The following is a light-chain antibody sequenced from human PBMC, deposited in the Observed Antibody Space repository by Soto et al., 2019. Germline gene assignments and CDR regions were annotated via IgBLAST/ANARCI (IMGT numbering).Light chain of an antibody. V-gene: IGKV3-15*01. CDR3: QQYLNWPWT. J-gene: IGKJ1*01. Sequence: EIVMTQSPATLSVSPGEGVTLSCKASQYINNYLAWYQQKPGQAPRLLINGASTRATGFPARFSGGGSGKEFTLTISSLQSEDFAVYYCQQYLNWPWTFGQGTKVEIK. CDR2: GAS. CDR1: QYINNY.